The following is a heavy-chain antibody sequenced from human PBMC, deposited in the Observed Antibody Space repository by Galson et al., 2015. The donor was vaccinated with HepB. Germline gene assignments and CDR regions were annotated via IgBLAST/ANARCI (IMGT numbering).Heavy chain of an antibody. CDR2: VLPVFDTP. J-gene: IGHJ4*02. V-gene: IGHV1-69*13. CDR1: GDTFNNYA. Sequence: SVKVSCKASGDTFNNYAFNWVRQAPGQGLEWMGGVLPVFDTPIYAQKFQDRVTITADGSTSTVYMELSRLRSDDTAVYYCARDRHNYYDSRGYSGSFDIWGQGTLVTVSS. D-gene: IGHD3-22*01. CDR3: ARDRHNYYDSRGYSGSFDI.